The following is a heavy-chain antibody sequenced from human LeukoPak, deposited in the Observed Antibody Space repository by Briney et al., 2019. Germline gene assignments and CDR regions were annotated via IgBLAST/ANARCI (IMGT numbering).Heavy chain of an antibody. V-gene: IGHV4-34*01. CDR3: ARDRGYYMDV. CDR2: INHRGST. J-gene: IGHJ6*03. CDR1: GGSFSGYY. Sequence: SETLSLTCAVYGGSFSGYYWSWIRQPPGRGLEWIGEINHRGSTNYNPSLKSRVTISIDTSKKQFSLKLNSVTAADTAVYYCARDRGYYMDVWGKGTTVTVSS.